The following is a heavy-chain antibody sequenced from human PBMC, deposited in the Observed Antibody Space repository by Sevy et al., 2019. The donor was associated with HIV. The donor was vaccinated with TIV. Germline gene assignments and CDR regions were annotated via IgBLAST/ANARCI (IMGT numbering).Heavy chain of an antibody. J-gene: IGHJ5*02. Sequence: SETLSLTCAVSGGSISSGGYSWSWIRQPPGKGLEWIGYIYHSGSTSYNPSLKSRVTISVDGSKNQFSLKLSSVTAADTAVYYCASYYYDSSGYYNNWFDPWGQGTLVTVSS. CDR3: ASYYYDSSGYYNNWFDP. D-gene: IGHD3-22*01. V-gene: IGHV4-30-2*01. CDR2: IYHSGST. CDR1: GGSISSGGYS.